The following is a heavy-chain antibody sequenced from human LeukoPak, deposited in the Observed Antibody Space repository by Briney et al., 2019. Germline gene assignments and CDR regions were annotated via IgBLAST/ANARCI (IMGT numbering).Heavy chain of an antibody. Sequence: TGGSLRLSCAASGFTFSSYAMHWVRQAPGKGLEYVSAISSNGGSTYYANSVKGRFTISRDNSKNTLYLQMGSLRAEDMAVYYCARDGNIVVVPAAIGYYYGMDVWGQGTTVTVSS. CDR1: GFTFSSYA. D-gene: IGHD2-2*01. V-gene: IGHV3-64*01. CDR2: ISSNGGST. J-gene: IGHJ6*02. CDR3: ARDGNIVVVPAAIGYYYGMDV.